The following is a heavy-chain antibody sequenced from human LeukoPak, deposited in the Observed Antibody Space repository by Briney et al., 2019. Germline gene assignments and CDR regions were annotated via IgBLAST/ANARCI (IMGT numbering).Heavy chain of an antibody. D-gene: IGHD1-26*01. CDR1: GFTFKSYA. CDR3: ARGASIPDY. Sequence: PGGSLRLSCAASGFTFKSYATSWVRQAPGKGLEWVSSIIISGGSTFYADSVKGRFTISRDNSKNTLYLQMNSLRAEDTAVYYCARGASIPDYWGQGTLVTVSS. J-gene: IGHJ4*02. CDR2: IIISGGST. V-gene: IGHV3-23*01.